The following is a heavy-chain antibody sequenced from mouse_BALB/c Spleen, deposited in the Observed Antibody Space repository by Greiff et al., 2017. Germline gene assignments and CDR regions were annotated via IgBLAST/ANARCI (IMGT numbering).Heavy chain of an antibody. CDR3: ARDGGAY. V-gene: IGHV1-87*01. Sequence: VQLQESGVELARPGASVKLSCKASGYTFTSYWMQWVKQRPGQGLEWIGAIYPGDGDTRYTQKFKGKATLTADKSSSTAYMQLSSLASEDSAVYYCARDGGAYWGQGTLVTVSA. J-gene: IGHJ3*01. CDR1: GYTFTSYW. D-gene: IGHD1-1*01. CDR2: IYPGDGDT.